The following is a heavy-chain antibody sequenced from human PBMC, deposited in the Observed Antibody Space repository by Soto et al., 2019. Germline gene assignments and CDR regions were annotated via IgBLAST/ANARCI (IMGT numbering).Heavy chain of an antibody. V-gene: IGHV1-2*02. CDR1: GYTFTGNY. CDR3: ARDRSLGANWFDP. Sequence: QVQLVQAGAEVKKPGASVKFSCKASGYTFTGNYMHWVRQAPGQGLEWMGWINPNRGDTTYAQKFQGRVSMTRDTSISTAYVELRSLSSDDTAVYYCARDRSLGANWFDPWGQGTVVTVSS. J-gene: IGHJ5*02. D-gene: IGHD1-26*01. CDR2: INPNRGDT.